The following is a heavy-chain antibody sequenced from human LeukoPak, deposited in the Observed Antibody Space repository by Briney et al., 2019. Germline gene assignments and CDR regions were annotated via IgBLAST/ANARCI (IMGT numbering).Heavy chain of an antibody. V-gene: IGHV5-51*01. CDR1: GYSFTSYW. CDR3: ARLRDYDRYFDR. D-gene: IGHD3-22*01. Sequence: GESLRISCKGSGYSFTSYWISWVRQMPGKGLEWMGIIYPGDSDTTYSPSFQGQVTISADKSISTAYLQWSSLKASDTAMYYCARLRDYDRYFDRWGRGTLVTVSS. CDR2: IYPGDSDT. J-gene: IGHJ2*01.